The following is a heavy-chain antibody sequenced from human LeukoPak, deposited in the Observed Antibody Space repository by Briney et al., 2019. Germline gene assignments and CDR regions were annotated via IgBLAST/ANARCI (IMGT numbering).Heavy chain of an antibody. J-gene: IGHJ4*02. Sequence: PSETLSLTCAVSGGSISSGGYSWSWIRQPPGKGLEWIGYIYHSGSTYYNPSLKSRVTISVDRSKNQLSLKLSSVTAADTAVYYCARESRGSGYDYWGQGTLVTVSS. CDR2: IYHSGST. CDR1: GGSISSGGYS. D-gene: IGHD3-22*01. CDR3: ARESRGSGYDY. V-gene: IGHV4-30-2*01.